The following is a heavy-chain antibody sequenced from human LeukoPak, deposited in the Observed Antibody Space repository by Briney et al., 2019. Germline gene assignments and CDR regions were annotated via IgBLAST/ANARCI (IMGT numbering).Heavy chain of an antibody. D-gene: IGHD3-10*01. CDR1: GFTVSSYY. CDR2: IYSGGST. Sequence: SGGSLRLSCAASGFTVSSYYMSWVRQAPGKGLEWVSLIYSGGSTYYADSVKGRFTISRDNAKTTLYLQMNSLRAEDTAVYYCARGPSGFDYWGQGTLVTVSS. CDR3: ARGPSGFDY. V-gene: IGHV3-53*01. J-gene: IGHJ4*02.